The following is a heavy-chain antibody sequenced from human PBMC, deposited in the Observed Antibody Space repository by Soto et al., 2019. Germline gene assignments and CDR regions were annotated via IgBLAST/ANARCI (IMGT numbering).Heavy chain of an antibody. V-gene: IGHV3-48*01. J-gene: IGHJ4*02. CDR2: ISSSSSTI. CDR1: GFTFSSYS. CDR3: ARAPIRELPYSFDY. Sequence: GGSLRLSCAASGFTFSSYSMNWVRQAPGKGLEWVSYISSSSSTIYYADSVKGRFTISRDNAKNSLYLQMNSLRAEDTAVYYCARAPIRELPYSFDYWGQGTLVTVSS. D-gene: IGHD3-10*01.